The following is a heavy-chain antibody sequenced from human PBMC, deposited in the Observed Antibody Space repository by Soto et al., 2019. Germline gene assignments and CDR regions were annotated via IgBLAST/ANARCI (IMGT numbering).Heavy chain of an antibody. CDR3: ARYRREAVAGYTLDN. D-gene: IGHD6-13*01. CDR1: GGSISSNY. CDR2: VYNSGST. J-gene: IGHJ4*02. V-gene: IGHV4-59*01. Sequence: SETLSLTCTVSGGSISSNYWTWIRQPPGKGLEWIGYVYNSGSTNYNPSLKSRVTTSEDTSKSQFSLKVNSMTAADTAVYYCARYRREAVAGYTLDNWGQGILVTVCS.